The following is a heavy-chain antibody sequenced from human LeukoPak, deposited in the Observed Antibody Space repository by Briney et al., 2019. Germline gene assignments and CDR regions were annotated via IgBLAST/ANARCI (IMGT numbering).Heavy chain of an antibody. D-gene: IGHD4-17*01. CDR2: INGDGSTT. J-gene: IGHJ4*02. CDR3: ARRTTVTTIDY. Sequence: GGSLRLSCAASGFMFSSYWMHCVRQAPGKGLVWVSRINGDGSTTSYADSVKGRFTISRDNARNTLYLQMNSLRAEDTAVYYCARRTTVTTIDYWGEGTLVTVSA. CDR1: GFMFSSYW. V-gene: IGHV3-74*01.